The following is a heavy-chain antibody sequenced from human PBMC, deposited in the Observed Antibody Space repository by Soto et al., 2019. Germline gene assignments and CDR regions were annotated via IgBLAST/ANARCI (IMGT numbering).Heavy chain of an antibody. Sequence: QVQLVESGGGVVQPGRSLRLSCAASGFTFSSYGMHWVRQAPGKGLEWVAVIWYDGSNKYYADSVKGRFTISRDNSKNTLYLQMNSLRAEDTAVYYCARDIVVVVAATPYKWFDHWGQGTLVTVSS. V-gene: IGHV3-33*01. CDR1: GFTFSSYG. D-gene: IGHD2-15*01. CDR3: ARDIVVVVAATPYKWFDH. CDR2: IWYDGSNK. J-gene: IGHJ5*02.